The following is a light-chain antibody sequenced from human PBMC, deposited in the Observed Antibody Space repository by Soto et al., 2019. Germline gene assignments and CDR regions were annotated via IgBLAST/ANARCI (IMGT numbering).Light chain of an antibody. CDR2: GVS. Sequence: QSALAQPAPVSGSPGQSITISCTGTSSDVGDYNYVSWYQQVPGKAPKLIIYGVSDRPSGVSDRFSGSKSGTTASLTISGLQAEDEATYYCNSYSSGTTYVVFGGGTKVTVL. J-gene: IGLJ2*01. CDR1: SSDVGDYNY. CDR3: NSYSSGTTYVV. V-gene: IGLV2-14*03.